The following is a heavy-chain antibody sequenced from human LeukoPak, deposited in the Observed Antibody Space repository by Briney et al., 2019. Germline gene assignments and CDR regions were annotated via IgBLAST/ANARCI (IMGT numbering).Heavy chain of an antibody. Sequence: GGSLRLSCAASGYTFNRNAISWVRQAPGKGLEWVSTIGGSGDKTFYADSVKGRFTISRDNSKNMVHLQMNSLTGEDTALYYCVRRGDASSGWGDHDFWGQGALVTVSS. V-gene: IGHV3-23*01. CDR2: IGGSGDKT. J-gene: IGHJ4*02. D-gene: IGHD6-19*01. CDR1: GYTFNRNA. CDR3: VRRGDASSGWGDHDF.